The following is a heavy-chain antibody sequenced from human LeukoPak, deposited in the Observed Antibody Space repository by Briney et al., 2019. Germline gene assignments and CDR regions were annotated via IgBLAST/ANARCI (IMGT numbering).Heavy chain of an antibody. CDR3: AKDRQEMATRGPIDY. J-gene: IGHJ4*02. D-gene: IGHD5-24*01. Sequence: GGSLRLSCAASGFTFSSYGMHWVRQAPGKGLEWVAVISYDGSNKYYADSVKGRFTISRDNSKNTLYLQMNSLRAGDTAVYYCAKDRQEMATRGPIDYWGQGTLVTVSS. CDR1: GFTFSSYG. V-gene: IGHV3-30*18. CDR2: ISYDGSNK.